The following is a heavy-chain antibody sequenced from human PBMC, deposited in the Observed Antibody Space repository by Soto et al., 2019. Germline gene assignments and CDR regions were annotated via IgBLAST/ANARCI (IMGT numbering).Heavy chain of an antibody. CDR3: ARGGGPLRWFGELLSGFDY. J-gene: IGHJ4*02. CDR1: GFTVSSNY. D-gene: IGHD3-10*01. V-gene: IGHV3-53*02. Sequence: EVQLVETGGGLIQPGGSLRLSCAASGFTVSSNYMSWVRQAPGKGLEWVSVIYSGGSTYYADSVKGRFTISRDNSKNTLYLQMNSRRAEDTAVYYCARGGGPLRWFGELLSGFDYWGQGTLVTVSS. CDR2: IYSGGST.